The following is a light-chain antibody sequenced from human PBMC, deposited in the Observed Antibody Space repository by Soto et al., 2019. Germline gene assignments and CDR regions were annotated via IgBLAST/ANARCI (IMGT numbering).Light chain of an antibody. CDR1: QSISNW. V-gene: IGKV1-5*02. J-gene: IGKJ1*01. CDR3: HQYNSYS. Sequence: NQVTQSPATLPASKGDRVTIICRASQSISNWLAWYQQEPGTAPKLLIYHASTLESGVPSRFSGSGSGTEFTLTISSLQPDDFATYYCHQYNSYSFGQGTKVDI. CDR2: HAS.